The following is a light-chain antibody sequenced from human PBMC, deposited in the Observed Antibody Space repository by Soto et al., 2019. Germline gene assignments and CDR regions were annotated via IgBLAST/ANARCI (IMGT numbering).Light chain of an antibody. J-gene: IGKJ2*01. CDR3: HHYHHCPLST. CDR1: QSVGNN. Sequence: EIVLTQSPATLSVSPGERATLSCRASQSVGNNLAWYQQKPGQAPRLLISGASTRATGIPARFSGSGSGTDFTLTLCILLSDDFPVYSCHHYHHCPLSTFGQGTNLHIK. CDR2: GAS. V-gene: IGKV3-15*01.